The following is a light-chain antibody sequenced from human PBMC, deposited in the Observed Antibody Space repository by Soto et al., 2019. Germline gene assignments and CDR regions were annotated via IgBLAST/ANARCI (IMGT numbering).Light chain of an antibody. Sequence: DIQVAQSPSSLSASVGDRVTITCRASQRIDNFLAWYQQKPGKVPKLLIYAASTLESGFPTQFSASGSGIDFTLTISSLQPEDVATYYCQKYSAGPRTFGQGTK. V-gene: IGKV1-27*01. J-gene: IGKJ1*01. CDR3: QKYSAGPRT. CDR1: QRIDNF. CDR2: AAS.